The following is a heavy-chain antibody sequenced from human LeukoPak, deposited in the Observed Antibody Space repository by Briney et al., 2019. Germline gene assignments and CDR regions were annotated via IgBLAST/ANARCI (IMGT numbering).Heavy chain of an antibody. CDR3: ARLGLEVGGPNWFDP. D-gene: IGHD1-1*01. J-gene: IGHJ5*02. CDR2: ISSSSSTI. CDR1: GFTFSTYT. V-gene: IGHV3-48*01. Sequence: GGSLRLSCAASGFTFSTYTMNWVRQAPGKGLEWVSYISSSSSTIYYADSVKGRFTISRDNAKNSLYLQMNSLRAEDTAVYYCARLGLEVGGPNWFDPWGQGTLVTVSS.